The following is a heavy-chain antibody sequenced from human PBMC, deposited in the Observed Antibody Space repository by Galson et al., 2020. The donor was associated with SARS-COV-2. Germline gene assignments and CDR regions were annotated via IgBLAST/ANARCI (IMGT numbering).Heavy chain of an antibody. CDR3: ARDRSDCSGGSCYYFDY. CDR2: INPSCGRT. V-gene: IGHV1-46*01. Sequence: ASVNVSCKASGYTFTSYYMHWLRQAPGQGLEGMGIINPSCGRTSYAQKFQGRVTMTRDTSTSKVYMELSSLRSEDTAVYYCARDRSDCSGGSCYYFDYWGQGTLVTVSS. J-gene: IGHJ4*02. CDR1: GYTFTSYY. D-gene: IGHD2-15*01.